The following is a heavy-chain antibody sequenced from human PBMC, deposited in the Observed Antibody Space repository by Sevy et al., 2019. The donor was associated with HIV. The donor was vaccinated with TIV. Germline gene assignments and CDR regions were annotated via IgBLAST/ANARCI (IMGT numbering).Heavy chain of an antibody. CDR3: ARAEYYYDSSGYPI. J-gene: IGHJ3*02. CDR2: ISAYNGNT. D-gene: IGHD3-22*01. Sequence: ASVKVSCKASGYTFTSYGINWVRQAPGQGLEWMGWISAYNGNTNYAQKLQGRVTMTTDTSTSTAYMELRSLRSDDTAVYYCARAEYYYDSSGYPIWGQGTMVTVSS. V-gene: IGHV1-18*04. CDR1: GYTFTSYG.